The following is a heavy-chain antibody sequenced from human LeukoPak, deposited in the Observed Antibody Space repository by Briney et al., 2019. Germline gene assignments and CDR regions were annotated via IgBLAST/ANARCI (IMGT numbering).Heavy chain of an antibody. CDR3: ARLVGATAIDAFDI. D-gene: IGHD1-26*01. Sequence: PSETLSLTCTVSGGSISSYYWSWIRQPPGKGLEWIGYIYYSGSTNYNPSLKSRVTISVDTSTNQFSLKLSSVTAADTAVYYCARLVGATAIDAFDIWGQGTMVTVSS. CDR1: GGSISSYY. V-gene: IGHV4-59*01. CDR2: IYYSGST. J-gene: IGHJ3*02.